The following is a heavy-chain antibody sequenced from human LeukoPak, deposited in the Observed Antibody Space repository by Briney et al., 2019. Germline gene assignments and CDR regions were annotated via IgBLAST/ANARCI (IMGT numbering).Heavy chain of an antibody. D-gene: IGHD3-10*01. J-gene: IGHJ4*02. V-gene: IGHV3-21*01. Sequence: PGGSLRLSCAASGFTFSSYSMNWVRQAPGKGLEWVSSISSSSSYIYYADSVKGRFTISRDNAKNSLYLQMNSLRAEDTAVYYCARAPDYYGSGSYYKTFDYWGQGTLVTVSS. CDR1: GFTFSSYS. CDR2: ISSSSSYI. CDR3: ARAPDYYGSGSYYKTFDY.